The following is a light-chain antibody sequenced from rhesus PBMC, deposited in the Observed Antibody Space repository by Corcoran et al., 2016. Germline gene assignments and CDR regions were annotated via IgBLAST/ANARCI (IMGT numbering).Light chain of an antibody. CDR2: YSD. J-gene: IGLJ6*01. CDR3: EAWDSSLSGPV. Sequence: QSVLTQPPSASGAPGQSVTISCSGGSSNIGSHDVFWYQQLPGTAPKLLIYYSDQRPSGVPDRFSGSKSGSSASLAISGLRPEDEADYYCEAWDSSLSGPVFGSGTKLTVL. V-gene: IGLV1-72*02. CDR1: SSNIGSHD.